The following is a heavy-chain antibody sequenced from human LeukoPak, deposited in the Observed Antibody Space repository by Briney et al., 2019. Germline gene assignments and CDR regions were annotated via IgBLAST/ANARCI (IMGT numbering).Heavy chain of an antibody. V-gene: IGHV3-23*01. Sequence: GGSLRLFCAASGLTFSSYTFNWVRQAPGKGLEWVSAISGSGGSTYYADSVKGRFTISRDNSKNTLYLQMNSLRAEDTAVYYCAKVGAAGDYWGQGTLVTVSS. CDR3: AKVGAAGDY. CDR1: GLTFSSYT. D-gene: IGHD6-13*01. CDR2: ISGSGGST. J-gene: IGHJ4*02.